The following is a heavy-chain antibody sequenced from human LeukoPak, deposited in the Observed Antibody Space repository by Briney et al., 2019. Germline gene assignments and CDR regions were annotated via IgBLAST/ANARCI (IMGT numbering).Heavy chain of an antibody. Sequence: GGSLRLSCAASGFSFSDAWMSWVRQIPGKGLEWVGRIESKTDGGTTDYAAPVKGRFTISRDDSTNTLYLQMNSLKTEDTAVYYCTTVDYDSSGRHYYYYYMDVWGKGTTVTISS. V-gene: IGHV3-15*04. CDR2: IESKTDGGTT. D-gene: IGHD3-22*01. J-gene: IGHJ6*03. CDR3: TTVDYDSSGRHYYYYYMDV. CDR1: GFSFSDAW.